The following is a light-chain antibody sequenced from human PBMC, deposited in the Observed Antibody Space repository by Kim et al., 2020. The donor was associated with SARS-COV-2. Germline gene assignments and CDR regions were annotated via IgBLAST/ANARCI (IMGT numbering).Light chain of an antibody. CDR1: QIINNF. CDR3: QQSHSLPIT. CDR2: GAS. Sequence: AAVGERVTLTCRASQIINNFLNWFEPVAGKAPELLVFGASNLQGGVASRFNGGGSGTDFTLTISRLQPEDFATYYGQQSHSLPITCGGGTKEEIK. J-gene: IGKJ4*01. V-gene: IGKV1-39*01.